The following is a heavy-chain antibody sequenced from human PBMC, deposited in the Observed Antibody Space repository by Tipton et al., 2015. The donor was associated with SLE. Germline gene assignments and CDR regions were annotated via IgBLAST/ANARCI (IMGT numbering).Heavy chain of an antibody. CDR1: GGSISSSSYY. CDR3: ARDYGDY. V-gene: IGHV4-61*02. Sequence: TLSLTCTVSGGSISSSSYYWSWIRQPAGKGLEWIGRIYTSGSTNYNPSLKSRVTMSVDTSKNQFSLKLSSVTAADTAVYYCARDYGDYWGQGTLVTVSS. CDR2: IYTSGST. J-gene: IGHJ4*02. D-gene: IGHD3-10*01.